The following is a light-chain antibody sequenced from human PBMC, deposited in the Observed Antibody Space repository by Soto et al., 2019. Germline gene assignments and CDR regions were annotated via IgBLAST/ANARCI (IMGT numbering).Light chain of an antibody. Sequence: QSVLTQPPSASGTPGQRVTISCSGSSSDVGGYNFVSWCQQHPGKAPKLMIYEVSNRPSGVSNRFSGSKSGNTASLTISGLQPEDEADYYCSSYTTSSTVVFGTGTKVTVL. CDR1: SSDVGGYNF. CDR3: SSYTTSSTVV. V-gene: IGLV2-14*03. CDR2: EVS. J-gene: IGLJ1*01.